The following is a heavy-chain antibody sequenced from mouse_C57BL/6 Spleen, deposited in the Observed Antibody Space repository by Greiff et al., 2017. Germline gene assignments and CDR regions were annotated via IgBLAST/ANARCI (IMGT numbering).Heavy chain of an antibody. D-gene: IGHD1-1*01. Sequence: QVQLKESGAELVKPGASVKLSCKASGYTFTEYTIHWVKQRSGQGLEWIGWFYPGRGSIKYNEKFKDKATLTADKSSSTVYMELSRLTSEDSAVYFCARHDGRGEYYGSRGAFDYWGQGTTLTVSS. J-gene: IGHJ2*01. CDR2: FYPGRGSI. CDR3: ARHDGRGEYYGSRGAFDY. CDR1: GYTFTEYT. V-gene: IGHV1-62-2*01.